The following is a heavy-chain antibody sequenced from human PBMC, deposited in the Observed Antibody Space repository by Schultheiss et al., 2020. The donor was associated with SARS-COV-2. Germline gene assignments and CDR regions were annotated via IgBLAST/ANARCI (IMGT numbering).Heavy chain of an antibody. CDR1: GFTFSSYG. D-gene: IGHD5-12*01. Sequence: GGSLRLSCAASGFTFSSYGMHWVRQAPGKGLEWVSVIYSVGSTYYADSVKGRFTISRDNSKNTLYLQMNSLRAEDTAVYYCAKGDATYYYMDVWGKGTTVTVSS. CDR2: IYSVGST. J-gene: IGHJ6*03. V-gene: IGHV3-NL1*01. CDR3: AKGDATYYYMDV.